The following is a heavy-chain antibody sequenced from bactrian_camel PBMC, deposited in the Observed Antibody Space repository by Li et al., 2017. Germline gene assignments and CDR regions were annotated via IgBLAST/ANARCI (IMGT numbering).Heavy chain of an antibody. CDR1: PRAYGTWC. D-gene: IGHD2*01. CDR3: AADRRSYCDTSFATSAYEY. J-gene: IGHJ4*01. Sequence: HVQLVESGGGSVQAGGSLKLSCEWSPRAYGTWCMYCFRQVVGKEREGVAGIDTEGATNYADSVKGRFTISKDNPNNTLYLEIDSLRPEDTGIYYCAADRRSYCDTSFATSAYEYWGLGTQVTVS. CDR2: IDTEGAT. V-gene: IGHV3S53*01.